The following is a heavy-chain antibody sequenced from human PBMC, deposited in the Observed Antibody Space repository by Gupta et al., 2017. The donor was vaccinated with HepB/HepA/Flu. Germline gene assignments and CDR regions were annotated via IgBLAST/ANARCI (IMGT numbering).Heavy chain of an antibody. CDR2: IYYSGST. CDR1: GGSISSGGYY. Sequence: QVQLQESGPGLVKPSQTLSLTCTVSGGSISSGGYYWSWIRQHPGKGLEWIGYIYYSGSTYYNPSLKSRVTISVDTSKNQFSLKLSSVTAADTAVYYCARALMTTVTTTFLGFDYWGQGTLVTVSS. J-gene: IGHJ4*02. V-gene: IGHV4-31*03. CDR3: ARALMTTVTTTFLGFDY. D-gene: IGHD4-17*01.